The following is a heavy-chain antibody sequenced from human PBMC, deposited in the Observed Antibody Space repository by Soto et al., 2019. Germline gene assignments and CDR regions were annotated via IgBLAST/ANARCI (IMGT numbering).Heavy chain of an antibody. CDR3: ARDGYGDYPQDY. CDR2: ISSSSSYI. V-gene: IGHV3-21*01. Sequence: EVQLVESGGGLVKPGGSLRLSCAASGFTFSSYSMNWVRQAPGKGLEWVSSISSSSSYIYYADSVKGRFTISRDNAKNSLYLQMNSLRAEDTAVYYCARDGYGDYPQDYWGQGTLVTVFS. D-gene: IGHD4-17*01. CDR1: GFTFSSYS. J-gene: IGHJ4*02.